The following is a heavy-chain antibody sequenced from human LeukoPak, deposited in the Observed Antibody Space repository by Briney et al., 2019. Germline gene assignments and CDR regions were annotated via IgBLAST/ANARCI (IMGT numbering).Heavy chain of an antibody. CDR1: GFTFSSYA. CDR2: ISSNGGST. D-gene: IGHD5-18*01. J-gene: IGHJ4*02. Sequence: GGSLRLSCAASGFTFSSYAMHWVRQAPGKGLEYVSAISSNGGSTYYANSVKGRFTISRDNSKNTLYLQMGSLRAEDMAVYYCARDGSDTAMIEYYFDYWGQGTLSPSPQ. V-gene: IGHV3-64*01. CDR3: ARDGSDTAMIEYYFDY.